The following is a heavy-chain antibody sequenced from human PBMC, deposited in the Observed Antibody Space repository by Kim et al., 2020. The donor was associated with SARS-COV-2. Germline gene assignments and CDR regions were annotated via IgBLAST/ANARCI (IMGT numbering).Heavy chain of an antibody. V-gene: IGHV3-33*05. J-gene: IGHJ4*02. Sequence: GGSLRLSCAASGFTFSSYGMHWVRQAPGKGLEWVAVISYDGSNKYYADSVKGRFTISRDNSKNTLYLQMNSLRAEDTAVYYCARDKGASDYWGQGTLVTV. CDR1: GFTFSSYG. CDR2: ISYDGSNK. CDR3: ARDKGASDY.